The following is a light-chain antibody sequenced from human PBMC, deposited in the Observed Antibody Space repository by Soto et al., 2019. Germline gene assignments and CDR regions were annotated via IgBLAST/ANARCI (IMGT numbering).Light chain of an antibody. CDR3: QQYVSSPQT. Sequence: EIVLTQSPGTLSLSPGERATLSCRASQSVSSSYLAWYQQKPGQAPRLLIYGASSRATGIPDRFSGSGSGTDFTLTISRLEPEDYAVYYWQQYVSSPQTFGQGTRLEIK. V-gene: IGKV3-20*01. J-gene: IGKJ5*01. CDR2: GAS. CDR1: QSVSSSY.